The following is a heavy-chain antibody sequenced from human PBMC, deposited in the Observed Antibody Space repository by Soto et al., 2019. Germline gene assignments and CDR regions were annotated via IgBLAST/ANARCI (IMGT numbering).Heavy chain of an antibody. CDR3: ASDSAAAGPFDY. V-gene: IGHV1-18*01. J-gene: IGHJ4*02. Sequence: QVQLVQSGAEVKKPGASVKVSCKASGYTFTSYGISWVLQAPGQGLEWMGWISAYNGNTNYAQKLQGRVTMTTDTSTSTAYMDLRSLRSADTAVYYCASDSAAAGPFDYWGQGTLVTVSS. D-gene: IGHD6-13*01. CDR1: GYTFTSYG. CDR2: ISAYNGNT.